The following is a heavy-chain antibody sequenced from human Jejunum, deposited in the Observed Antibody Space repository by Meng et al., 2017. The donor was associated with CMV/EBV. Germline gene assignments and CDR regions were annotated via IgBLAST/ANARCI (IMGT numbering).Heavy chain of an antibody. Sequence: EVQLVESGGGLVQPGGSLRRACAASGFPFSSDWMHWVRQAPGKGLEWVSRINTDGRNTNYADSVKGRFTISRDNAKNTLYLQMNSLRVEDTAVYYCARDYYSSGTHWGQGTLVTVSS. CDR2: INTDGRNT. D-gene: IGHD6-19*01. V-gene: IGHV3-74*01. CDR1: GFPFSSDW. J-gene: IGHJ4*02. CDR3: ARDYYSSGTH.